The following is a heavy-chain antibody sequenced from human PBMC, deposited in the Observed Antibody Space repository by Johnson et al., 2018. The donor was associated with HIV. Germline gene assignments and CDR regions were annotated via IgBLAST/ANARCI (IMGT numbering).Heavy chain of an antibody. CDR2: ISGSGVST. CDR1: GFTFSSYA. V-gene: IGHV3-23*04. J-gene: IGHJ3*02. CDR3: AKGIKKELGEDDAFDI. Sequence: VQLVESGGGVVQPGRSLRLSCAASGFTFSSYAMSWVRQAPGKGLEWVSVISGSGVSTYYADSVTGRFTISRDNSKNTLYLQMNSLRAEDTAVYYCAKGIKKELGEDDAFDIWGQGTMVTVSS. D-gene: IGHD1-26*01.